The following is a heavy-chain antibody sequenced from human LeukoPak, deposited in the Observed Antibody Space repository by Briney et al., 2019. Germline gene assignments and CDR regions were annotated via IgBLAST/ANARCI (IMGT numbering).Heavy chain of an antibody. V-gene: IGHV4-34*01. CDR2: INHSGST. CDR1: GGSISSYY. J-gene: IGHJ5*02. D-gene: IGHD1-26*01. Sequence: ASETLSLTCTVSGGSISSYYWSWIRQPPGKGLEWIGEINHSGSTNYNPSLKSRVTISVDTSKNQFSLKLSSVTAADTAVYYCARSLVVGATYPYHWGQGTLVTVSS. CDR3: ARSLVVGATYPYH.